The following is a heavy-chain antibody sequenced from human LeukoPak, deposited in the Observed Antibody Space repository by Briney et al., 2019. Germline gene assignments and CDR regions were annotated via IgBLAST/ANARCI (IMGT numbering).Heavy chain of an antibody. Sequence: PGGSLRLSCAASGFTFSIYSMNWVRQAPGKGLEWVSAISGSGGSTYYADSVKGRFTISRDNSKNTLYLQMNSLRAEDTAVYYCANAITMVRGVIPIRFDYWGQGTLVTVSS. CDR3: ANAITMVRGVIPIRFDY. J-gene: IGHJ4*02. CDR1: GFTFSIYS. D-gene: IGHD3-10*01. V-gene: IGHV3-23*01. CDR2: ISGSGGST.